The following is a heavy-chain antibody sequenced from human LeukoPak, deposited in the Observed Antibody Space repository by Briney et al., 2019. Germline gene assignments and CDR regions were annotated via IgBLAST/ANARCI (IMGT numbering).Heavy chain of an antibody. J-gene: IGHJ4*02. D-gene: IGHD6-19*01. CDR1: GFTFNTHA. V-gene: IGHV3-33*01. Sequence: PGGSLRLSCAASGFTFNTHAMHWVRQAPGKGLEWVAIIWLDGSNQYYTDSVKGRFTVSRDNSKNTLYLQMNSLRAEDTAIYYCARDPPGSGRVLDYWGQGTLVTVSS. CDR3: ARDPPGSGRVLDY. CDR2: IWLDGSNQ.